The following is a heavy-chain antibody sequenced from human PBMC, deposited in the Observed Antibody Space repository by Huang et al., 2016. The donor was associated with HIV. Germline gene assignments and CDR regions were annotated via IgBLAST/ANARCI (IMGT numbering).Heavy chain of an antibody. V-gene: IGHV3-21*01. CDR3: ARGGPVGYFNL. CDR1: GFLFTTFP. CDR2: ISGRGSSR. D-gene: IGHD2-15*01. Sequence: EVQLEESGGALVKPGGSLRLSCAATGFLFTTFPMPWVRQATGKGREWVSSISGRGSSRYYADAVKGRFTISRDNTKKSLYLQMSSLSVDDTAFYFCARGGPVGYFNLWGHGTLVSVSS. J-gene: IGHJ4*03.